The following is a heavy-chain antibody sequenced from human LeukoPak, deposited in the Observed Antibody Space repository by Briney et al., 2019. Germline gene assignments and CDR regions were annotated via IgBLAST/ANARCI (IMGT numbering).Heavy chain of an antibody. CDR2: IIDNGYIT. V-gene: IGHV3-23*01. CDR3: AREGGYCSSTSCWKWFDP. D-gene: IGHD2-2*01. CDR1: GFTFSSYA. Sequence: GGSLRLSCVASGFTFSSYAMSWVRQAPGKGLEWVSGIIDNGYITYYANSVRGRFTISRDNSKNTLFLQMNSLRAEDTAVYYCAREGGYCSSTSCWKWFDPWGQGTLVTVSS. J-gene: IGHJ5*02.